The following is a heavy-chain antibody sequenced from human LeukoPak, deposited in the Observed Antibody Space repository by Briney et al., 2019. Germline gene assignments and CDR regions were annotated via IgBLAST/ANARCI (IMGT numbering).Heavy chain of an antibody. D-gene: IGHD2-8*01. CDR2: INHNGNVN. Sequence: XXXWARQAPGKGLEWVASINHNGNVNYYVDSVKGRFTISRDNAKNSLYLQMSNLRAEDTAVYFCARDLGYCTNGVCHTRFDYWGQGTLVAVSS. CDR1: X. V-gene: IGHV3-7*03. J-gene: IGHJ4*02. CDR3: ARDLGYCTNGVCHTRFDY.